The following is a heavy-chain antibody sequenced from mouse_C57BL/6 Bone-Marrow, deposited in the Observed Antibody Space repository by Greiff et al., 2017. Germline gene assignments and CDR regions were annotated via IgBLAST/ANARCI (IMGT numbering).Heavy chain of an antibody. Sequence: EVKVVESGGGLVKPGGSLKLSCAASGFTFSSYAMSWVRQTPETRLEWVATISDGGSYTYYPDNVKGRFTISRDSAKNNQYLQLGHLESEDTAMCYCARLGHWYFDVWGTGTAVTVSS. CDR2: ISDGGSYT. V-gene: IGHV5-4*03. CDR3: ARLGHWYFDV. CDR1: GFTFSSYA. J-gene: IGHJ1*03.